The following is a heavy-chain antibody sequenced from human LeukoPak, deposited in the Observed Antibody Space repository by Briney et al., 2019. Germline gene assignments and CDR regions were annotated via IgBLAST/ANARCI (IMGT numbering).Heavy chain of an antibody. D-gene: IGHD6-13*01. CDR1: GGSISSYY. CDR3: ARQQLPDGTYYFDY. Sequence: SETLSLTCTVSGGSISSYYWSWIRQPPGKGVEGIAYIHYSWHTNYNPSLQSRVTISLDTSKNQFSLKLTSATAADTALYYCARQQLPDGTYYFDYWGQGTLVTVSS. CDR2: IHYSWHT. J-gene: IGHJ4*02. V-gene: IGHV4-59*01.